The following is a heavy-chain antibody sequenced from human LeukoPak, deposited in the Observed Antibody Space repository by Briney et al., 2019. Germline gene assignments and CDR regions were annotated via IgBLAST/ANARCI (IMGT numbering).Heavy chain of an antibody. CDR1: GGSMKSGTYY. V-gene: IGHV4-61*02. J-gene: IGHJ4*02. D-gene: IGHD4-17*01. Sequence: SQTLSLTCTVSGGSMKSGTYYWSWIRQPAGKGLEWIGRIYTSGSTNYNPSLKSRVTISIDTSKNQFSLNLSSVTAADTAVYYCARRDSNDNDYGDYPDYWGQGTLVTVSS. CDR2: IYTSGST. CDR3: ARRDSNDNDYGDYPDY.